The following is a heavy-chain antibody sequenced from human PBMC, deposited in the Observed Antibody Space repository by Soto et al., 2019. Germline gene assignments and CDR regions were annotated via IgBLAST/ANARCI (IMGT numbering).Heavy chain of an antibody. J-gene: IGHJ6*02. V-gene: IGHV1-69*01. CDR3: ARRSSQLWPRAYYYGMDV. Sequence: QVQLVQSGAEVKKPGSSVKVSCKASGGTFSSYAISWVRQAPGQGLEWMGGIIPIFGTANYAQKFQGRVTITADESTSTAYRELSILRSEDTAVYYCARRSSQLWPRAYYYGMDVWGQGTTVTVSS. CDR1: GGTFSSYA. D-gene: IGHD5-18*01. CDR2: IIPIFGTA.